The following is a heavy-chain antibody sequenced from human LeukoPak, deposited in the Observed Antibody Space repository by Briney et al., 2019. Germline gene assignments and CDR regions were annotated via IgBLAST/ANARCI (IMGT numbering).Heavy chain of an antibody. Sequence: PGGSLRLSCAASGFTFSSYAMHWVRQAPGKGLEWVAVISYDGSNKYYADSVKGRFTISRDNSKNTLYLQMNSLRAEDTAVYYCARAIFPTPGYSSGWYEYYYYYGIDVWGQGTTVTVSS. CDR2: ISYDGSNK. V-gene: IGHV3-30-3*01. CDR3: ARAIFPTPGYSSGWYEYYYYYGIDV. D-gene: IGHD6-19*01. J-gene: IGHJ6*02. CDR1: GFTFSSYA.